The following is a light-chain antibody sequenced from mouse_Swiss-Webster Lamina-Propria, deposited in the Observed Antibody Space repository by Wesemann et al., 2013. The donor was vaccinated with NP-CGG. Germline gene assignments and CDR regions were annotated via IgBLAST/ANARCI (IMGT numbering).Light chain of an antibody. J-gene: IGKJ5*01. CDR1: RALAKY. V-gene: IGKV16-104*01. CDR3: QQHNEYPLT. CDR2: SGS. Sequence: DVQITQSPSYLAASPGEPLLLIAGQVRALAKYLAWYQEKPGKTNKLLIYSGSTLQSGIPSRFSGSGSGTDFTLTISSLEPEDFAMYYCQQHNEYPLTFGAGTKLELK.